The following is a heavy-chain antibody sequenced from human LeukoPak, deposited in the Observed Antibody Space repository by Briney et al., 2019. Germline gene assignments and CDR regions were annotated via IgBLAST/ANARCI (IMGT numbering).Heavy chain of an antibody. CDR2: IYYSGST. Sequence: PSETLSLTCTVSGDSISSGGYYWSWIRQHPGKGLEWIGYIYYSGSTYYNPSLKSRVTISVDTSKNQFSLKLSSVTAADTAVYYCARDTIVATIMINYFDYWGQGTLVSVSS. CDR1: GDSISSGGYY. CDR3: ARDTIVATIMINYFDY. J-gene: IGHJ4*02. D-gene: IGHD5-12*01. V-gene: IGHV4-31*03.